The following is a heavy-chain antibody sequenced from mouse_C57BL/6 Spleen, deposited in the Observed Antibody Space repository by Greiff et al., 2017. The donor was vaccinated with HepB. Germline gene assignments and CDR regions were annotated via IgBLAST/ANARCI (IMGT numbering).Heavy chain of an antibody. CDR2: ISSGGSYT. V-gene: IGHV5-6*01. CDR1: GFTFSSYG. J-gene: IGHJ2*01. Sequence: EVQLVESGGDLVKPGGSLKLSCAASGFTFSSYGMSWVRQTPDKRLEWVATISSGGSYTYYPDSVKGRFTISRDNAKNTLYLQMSSLKSEDTAMYYWARQEYSNYGRYFDYWGQGTTLTVSS. D-gene: IGHD2-5*01. CDR3: ARQEYSNYGRYFDY.